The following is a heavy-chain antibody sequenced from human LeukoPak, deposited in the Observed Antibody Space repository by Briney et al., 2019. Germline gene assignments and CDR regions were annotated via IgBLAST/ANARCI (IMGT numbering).Heavy chain of an antibody. CDR2: IYYSGST. V-gene: IGHV4-39*01. J-gene: IGHJ5*02. Sequence: SETLSLTCTVSGGSISSSSYYWGWIRQLPGKGLEWIGSIYYSGSTYYNPSLKSRVTISVDTSKNQFSLKLSSVTAADTAVYYCARATGYCSSTSCNNWFDPWGQGTLVTVSS. D-gene: IGHD2-2*01. CDR1: GGSISSSSYY. CDR3: ARATGYCSSTSCNNWFDP.